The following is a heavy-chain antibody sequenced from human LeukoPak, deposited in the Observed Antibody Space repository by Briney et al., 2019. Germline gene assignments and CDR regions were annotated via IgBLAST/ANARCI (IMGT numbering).Heavy chain of an antibody. D-gene: IGHD6-13*01. Sequence: SETLSLTCTVSGGSISSYYWSWIRQPPGKGLEWIGYIYYSGSTNYNPSLKSRVTISVDTSKNQFSLKLSSVTAADTAVYYCARSGSSWQQLVLRAFDIWGQGTMVTVSS. CDR3: ARSGSSWQQLVLRAFDI. J-gene: IGHJ3*02. CDR1: GGSISSYY. V-gene: IGHV4-59*08. CDR2: IYYSGST.